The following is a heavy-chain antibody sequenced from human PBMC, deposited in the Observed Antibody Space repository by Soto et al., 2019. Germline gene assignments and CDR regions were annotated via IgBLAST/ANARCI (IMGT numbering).Heavy chain of an antibody. D-gene: IGHD1-26*01. CDR2: IYDSGSP. CDR3: ARGVGSSPPRY. Sequence: PSETLSLTCTISGGSISVYYWSWIRQPPGQALEWIGYIYDSGSPYYNPSLWSRVIISADTSKNQISLKLTPATAADTAVYYCARGVGSSPPRYWGRGTLVTVS. V-gene: IGHV4-59*01. J-gene: IGHJ4*02. CDR1: GGSISVYY.